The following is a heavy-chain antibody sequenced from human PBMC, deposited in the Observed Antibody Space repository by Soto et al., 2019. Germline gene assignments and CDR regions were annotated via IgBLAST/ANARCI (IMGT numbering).Heavy chain of an antibody. CDR3: TTADWNDAFDI. CDR2: IKSKTNGGTK. Sequence: GGSLRLSCAASGLTFSNAWMSWVRQAPGKGLEWVGRIKSKTNGGTKDYAAPVKGRFTISRDDSKNTLYLQMNSLKTEDTAVYYCTTADWNDAFDIWGQGTMVTVSS. D-gene: IGHD1-1*01. CDR1: GLTFSNAW. J-gene: IGHJ3*02. V-gene: IGHV3-15*01.